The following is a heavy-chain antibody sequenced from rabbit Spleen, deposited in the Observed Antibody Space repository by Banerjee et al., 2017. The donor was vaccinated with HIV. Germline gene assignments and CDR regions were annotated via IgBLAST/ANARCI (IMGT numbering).Heavy chain of an antibody. V-gene: IGHV1S47*01. D-gene: IGHD4-1*01. CDR2: IDPIFGGT. Sequence: EQLVESGGGLVQPGGSLTLSCKASGFDFSSFGVSWVRQAPGKGLEWIGYIDPIFGGTYYASWVNGRFTISRNNAQNTLFLQLNSLTVADTATYFCVRNSGWGVSYFTLWGQGTLVTVS. CDR3: VRNSGWGVSYFTL. J-gene: IGHJ4*01. CDR1: GFDFSSFG.